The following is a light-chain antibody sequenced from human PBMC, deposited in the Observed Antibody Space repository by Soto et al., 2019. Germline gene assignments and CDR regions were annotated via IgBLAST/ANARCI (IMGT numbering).Light chain of an antibody. Sequence: DIQITQAPSSLSSSLGEIVAIRFRASQSISSYLNWYQQKPGKAPKLLIYAASSLQSGVPSRFSGSGPGTDFTLTISSLPPDDLAPSSCHPSYSTPPAFGQGTKVDIK. CDR2: AAS. CDR1: QSISSY. J-gene: IGKJ1*01. V-gene: IGKV1-39*01. CDR3: HPSYSTPPA.